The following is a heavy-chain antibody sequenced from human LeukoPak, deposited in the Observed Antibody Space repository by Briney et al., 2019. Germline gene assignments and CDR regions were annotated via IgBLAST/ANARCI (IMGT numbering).Heavy chain of an antibody. CDR2: IYYSGST. V-gene: IGHV4-39*01. CDR3: ASAAVPMSAFDI. CDR1: GGSISSSSYY. J-gene: IGHJ3*02. D-gene: IGHD3-22*01. Sequence: NPSETLSLTCTVSGGSISSSSYYWGWIRQPPGKGLEWIGSIYYSGSTYYNPSLKSRVTISVDTSKNQFSLKLSSVTAADTAVYYCASAAVPMSAFDIWGQGTMVTVSS.